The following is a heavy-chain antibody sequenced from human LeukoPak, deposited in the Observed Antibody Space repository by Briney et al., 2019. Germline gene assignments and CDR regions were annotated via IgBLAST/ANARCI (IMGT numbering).Heavy chain of an antibody. J-gene: IGHJ5*02. CDR1: GYTFTSYD. CDR3: ARGDWFDP. V-gene: IGHV1-18*01. Sequence: ASVKVSCKASGYTFTSYDINWVRQAPVQGLEWMGWVSGYNGNTNYAQKFEGRVAMTTDTSSSTAYMELRSLRSDDTAIYYCARGDWFDPWGQGTLVTVSS. CDR2: VSGYNGNT. D-gene: IGHD2-21*01.